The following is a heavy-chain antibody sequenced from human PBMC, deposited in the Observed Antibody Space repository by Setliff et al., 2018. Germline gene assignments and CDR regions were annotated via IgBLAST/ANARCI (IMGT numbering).Heavy chain of an antibody. J-gene: IGHJ4*02. V-gene: IGHV4-59*01. CDR2: IYYSGST. D-gene: IGHD6-19*01. Sequence: SETLSLTCTVSGGSISSYYWSWIRQPPGKGLEWIGYIYYSGSTNYNPSLKSRVTISVDTSKNQFSLKLSSVTAADTAVYYCARGPNDGWPIDYWGQGTLVTVSS. CDR1: GGSISSYY. CDR3: ARGPNDGWPIDY.